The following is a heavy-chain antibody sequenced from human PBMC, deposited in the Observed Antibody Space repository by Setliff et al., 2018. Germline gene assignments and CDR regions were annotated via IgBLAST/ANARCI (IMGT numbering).Heavy chain of an antibody. D-gene: IGHD6-13*01. Sequence: HPGGSLRLSCAASGFTFSSYAMSWVRQAPGKGLEWVSAISGSGGRTYYADSVKGRFTISRDNSKNTLSLQMNSLRAEDTAVYYCAKDNAYSSSWYYYYYYMDVWGKGTTVTVSS. CDR3: AKDNAYSSSWYYYYYYMDV. V-gene: IGHV3-23*01. CDR2: ISGSGGRT. J-gene: IGHJ6*03. CDR1: GFTFSSYA.